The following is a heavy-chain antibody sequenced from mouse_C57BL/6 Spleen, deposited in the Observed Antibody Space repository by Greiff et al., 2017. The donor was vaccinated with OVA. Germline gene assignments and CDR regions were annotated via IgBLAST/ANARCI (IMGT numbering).Heavy chain of an antibody. V-gene: IGHV5-6*01. Sequence: EVQLVESGGDLVKPGGSLKLSCAASGFTFSSYGMSWVRQTPDKRLEWVATISSGGSYTYYPDSVKGRFTISRDNAKNTLYLQMSSLKSEDTAMYYCARGDDDGDYWGQGTTLTVSS. CDR2: ISSGGSYT. D-gene: IGHD2-12*01. CDR3: ARGDDDGDY. J-gene: IGHJ2*01. CDR1: GFTFSSYG.